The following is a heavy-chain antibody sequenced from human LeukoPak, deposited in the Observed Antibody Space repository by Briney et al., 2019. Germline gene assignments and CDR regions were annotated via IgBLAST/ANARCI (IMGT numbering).Heavy chain of an antibody. Sequence: PGGSLRLSCAASGFTFRSYGMHWVRQATGKGLEWVSGIGTAGEIYYPGSVKGRLTISRENAKNSLYLQMNSLRAGDTAVYYCARAAYSSTWYSRYFDLWGRGTLVTVSS. J-gene: IGHJ2*01. CDR1: GFTFRSYG. CDR2: IGTAGEI. D-gene: IGHD6-13*01. CDR3: ARAAYSSTWYSRYFDL. V-gene: IGHV3-13*01.